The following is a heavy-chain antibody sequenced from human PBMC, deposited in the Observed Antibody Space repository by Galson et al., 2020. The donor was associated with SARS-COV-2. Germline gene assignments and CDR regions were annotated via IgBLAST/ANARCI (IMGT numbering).Heavy chain of an antibody. J-gene: IGHJ5*02. CDR3: ARGGFWSAYIP. CDR2: TYSSGST. V-gene: IGHV4-59*11. Sequence: SETLSITCTVSGGSISGHYWSWIRQPPGKGLEWIGNTYSSGSTNYNPSLKSRFTISEDMSKNQFSLKLSSVTAADTAVYYCARGGFWSAYIPWGQGTLVTVSS. CDR1: GGSISGHY. D-gene: IGHD3-3*01.